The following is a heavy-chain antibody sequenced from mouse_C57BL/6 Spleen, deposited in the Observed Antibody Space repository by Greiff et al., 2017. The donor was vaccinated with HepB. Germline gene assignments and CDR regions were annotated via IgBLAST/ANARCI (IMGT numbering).Heavy chain of an antibody. V-gene: IGHV1-22*01. J-gene: IGHJ2*01. D-gene: IGHD1-1*01. CDR3: ARGPYIATVVAHFDY. CDR1: GYTFTDYN. CDR2: INPNNGGT. Sequence: EVQLQQSGPELVKPGASVKMSCKASGYTFTDYNMHWVKQSHGKSLEWIGYINPNNGGTSYNQKFKGKATLTVNKSSSTAYMELRSLTSEDSAVYYCARGPYIATVVAHFDYWGQGTTLTVSS.